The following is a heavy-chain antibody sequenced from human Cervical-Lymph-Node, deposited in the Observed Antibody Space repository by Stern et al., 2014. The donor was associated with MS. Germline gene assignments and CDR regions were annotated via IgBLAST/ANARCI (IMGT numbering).Heavy chain of an antibody. Sequence: VQLVESGAEVTKPGSSVKVSCKASGGTFSKFPSSWVRQAPGQGLEWMGGIFPVFGTPTYAQEFRGRVTITEAVSTSTVYMELSSLRSDDTAVYYCALSSETSDRWYSLGYDLWGQGTLVTVSS. CDR3: ALSSETSDRWYSLGYDL. D-gene: IGHD6-13*01. CDR2: IFPVFGTP. J-gene: IGHJ5*02. CDR1: GGTFSKFP. V-gene: IGHV1-69*01.